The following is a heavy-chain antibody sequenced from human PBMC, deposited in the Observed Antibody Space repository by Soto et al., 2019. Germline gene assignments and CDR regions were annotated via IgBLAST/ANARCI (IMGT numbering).Heavy chain of an antibody. D-gene: IGHD2-8*01. J-gene: IGHJ4*02. CDR2: IYYSGST. Sequence: PSETLSLTCTVSGGSISSSSYYWGWIRQPPGKGLEWIGSIYYSGSTYYNPSLKSRVTISVDTSKNQFSLKLSSVTAADTAVYYCARLAQYCTNGVCYSAWGQGTLVTVSS. CDR3: ARLAQYCTNGVCYSA. V-gene: IGHV4-39*01. CDR1: GGSISSSSYY.